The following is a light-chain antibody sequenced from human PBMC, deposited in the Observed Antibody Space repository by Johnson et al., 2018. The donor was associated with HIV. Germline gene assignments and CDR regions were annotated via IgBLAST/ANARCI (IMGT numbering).Light chain of an antibody. CDR2: DNN. CDR3: GTWDSSLSAV. J-gene: IGLJ1*01. V-gene: IGLV1-51*01. Sequence: QSVLTQPPSVSAAPGQKVTVSCSGSNTNIGNDFVSWYQQLPGKAPRLLIYDNNQRPSGIPDRFSGSKSGTSATLGITGLQTGDEADYYCGTWDSSLSAVFGTGTKVTVL. CDR1: NTNIGNDF.